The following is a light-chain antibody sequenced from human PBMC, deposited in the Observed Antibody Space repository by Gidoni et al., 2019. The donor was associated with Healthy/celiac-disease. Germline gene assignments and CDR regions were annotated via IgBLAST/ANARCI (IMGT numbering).Light chain of an antibody. V-gene: IGKV1-9*01. J-gene: IGKJ2*01. CDR3: QQLNSYPYT. CDR1: QGISSY. Sequence: DIPLTQSPSFLSASVGDRVTITCRASQGISSYLAWYQQKPGKAPKLLIDAASTLQSGVPSRFSGSGSGTEFTLTISSLQPEDFATYYCQQLNSYPYTFGQGTKLEIK. CDR2: AAS.